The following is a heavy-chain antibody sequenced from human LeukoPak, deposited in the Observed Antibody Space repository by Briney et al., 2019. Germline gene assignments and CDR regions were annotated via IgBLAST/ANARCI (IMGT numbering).Heavy chain of an antibody. CDR2: IYYSGST. J-gene: IGHJ4*02. V-gene: IGHV4-39*01. Sequence: SETLSLTCTVSGVSISSNTYYWGWIRQPPGKGLEWIGSIYYSGSTYYNPSLKSRVTISVDTSKNQFSLKLSSVTAADTAVYFCARIRIGAGDYWGQGTLVTVSS. CDR3: ARIRIGAGDY. CDR1: GVSISSNTYY. D-gene: IGHD1-26*01.